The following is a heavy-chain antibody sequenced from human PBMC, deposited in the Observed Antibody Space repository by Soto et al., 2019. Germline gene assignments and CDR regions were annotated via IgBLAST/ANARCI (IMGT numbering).Heavy chain of an antibody. CDR1: GFTFSSDW. J-gene: IGHJ6*02. V-gene: IGHV3-74*01. Sequence: PGGSLXLSCAASGFTFSSDWMHWVRQAPGKGLVWVSRINSDGSSTSYADSVKGRFTISRDNAKNTLYLQMNSLRAEDTAVYYCARFLPRGPHIVVVTAYYYGMDVWGQGTTVTVSS. CDR2: INSDGSST. CDR3: ARFLPRGPHIVVVTAYYYGMDV. D-gene: IGHD2-21*02.